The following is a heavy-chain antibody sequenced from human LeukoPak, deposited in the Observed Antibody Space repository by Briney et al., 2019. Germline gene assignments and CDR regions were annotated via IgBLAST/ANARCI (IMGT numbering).Heavy chain of an antibody. CDR3: ARDFEAVLLWFGNVNYGMDV. CDR2: ISDDGNTQ. D-gene: IGHD3-10*01. V-gene: IGHV3-30*01. Sequence: GGSLRLSCAASGFTFSKCAMHWVRQAPDKGLEWVALISDDGNTQHYADSVKGRFTISRDNSNNTQYLQMNSLRTEDTAVYYCARDFEAVLLWFGNVNYGMDVWGQGTTVIVSS. J-gene: IGHJ6*02. CDR1: GFTFSKCA.